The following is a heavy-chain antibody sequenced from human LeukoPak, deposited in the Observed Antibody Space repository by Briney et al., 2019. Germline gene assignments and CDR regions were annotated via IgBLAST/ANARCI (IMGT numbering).Heavy chain of an antibody. D-gene: IGHD2-8*01. CDR1: GFIFSIYA. J-gene: IGHJ4*02. Sequence: PGGSLRLSCAASGFIFSIYAMSWVRQTPGKGLEWVSAISGSGDTTYYADSVKGRFTIPRDNSKNTLYLQMSNLRAEDTAVYYCAKDPLMAPSTTDYWGQGSLVTVSS. CDR3: AKDPLMAPSTTDY. V-gene: IGHV3-23*01. CDR2: ISGSGDTT.